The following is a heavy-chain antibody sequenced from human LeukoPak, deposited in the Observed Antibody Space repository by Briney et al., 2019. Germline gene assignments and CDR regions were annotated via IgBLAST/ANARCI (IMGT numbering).Heavy chain of an antibody. D-gene: IGHD6-19*01. Sequence: SVKVSCKASGGTFSSYAISWVRQAPGQGLEWMGGIIPIFGTANYAQKFQGRVTITADKSTSTAYMELSSLRSEDTAVYYCARAGPYSSGFYGMDVWGQGTTVTVSS. CDR2: IIPIFGTA. J-gene: IGHJ6*02. V-gene: IGHV1-69*06. CDR1: GGTFSSYA. CDR3: ARAGPYSSGFYGMDV.